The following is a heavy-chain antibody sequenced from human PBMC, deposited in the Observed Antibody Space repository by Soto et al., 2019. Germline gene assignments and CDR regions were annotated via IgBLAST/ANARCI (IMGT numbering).Heavy chain of an antibody. V-gene: IGHV1-69*01. CDR3: ARYGKVDGYNQAYYFDY. CDR1: GGTFSSYA. CDR2: IIPIFGTA. J-gene: IGHJ4*02. Sequence: QVQLVQSGAEVKKPGSSVKVSCKASGGTFSSYAISWVRQAPGQGLEWMGGIIPIFGTANYAQKFQGRVTITADDSTSTAYMELSSLRSEDTAVYYCARYGKVDGYNQAYYFDYWGQGTIVTVSS. D-gene: IGHD5-12*01.